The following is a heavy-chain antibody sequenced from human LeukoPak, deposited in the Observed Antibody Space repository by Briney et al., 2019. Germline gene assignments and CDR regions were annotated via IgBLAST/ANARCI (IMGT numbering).Heavy chain of an antibody. CDR3: ARTTMVRGTYYMDV. Sequence: SETLSLTCTVSGGSISTYYWTWIRQPPGKGLEWIGYIYHSGSTNYNPSLKSRVTISVDTSQNQFSLKLGSVTAADTAVYYCARTTMVRGTYYMDVWGKGTTVTISS. V-gene: IGHV4-59*01. J-gene: IGHJ6*03. D-gene: IGHD3-10*01. CDR2: IYHSGST. CDR1: GGSISTYY.